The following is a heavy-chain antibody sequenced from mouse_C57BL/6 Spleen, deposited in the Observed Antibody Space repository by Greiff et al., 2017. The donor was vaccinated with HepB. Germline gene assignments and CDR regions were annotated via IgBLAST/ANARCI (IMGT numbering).Heavy chain of an antibody. CDR3: TRCSHWYFDV. CDR2: IRNKANNHAT. D-gene: IGHD6-1*01. Sequence: EVQVVESGGGLVQPGGSMKLSCAASGFTFSDAWMDWVRQSPEKGLEWVAEIRNKANNHATYYAESVKGRFTISRDDSKSSVYLQMNSLRAEDTGIYYCTRCSHWYFDVWGTGTTVTVSS. V-gene: IGHV6-6*01. CDR1: GFTFSDAW. J-gene: IGHJ1*03.